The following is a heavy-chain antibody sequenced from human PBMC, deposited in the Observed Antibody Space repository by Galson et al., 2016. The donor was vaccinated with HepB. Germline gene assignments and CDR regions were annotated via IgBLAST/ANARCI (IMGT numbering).Heavy chain of an antibody. Sequence: SVKVSCKASGYTFTAYYIRWVRQAPGQGLEWMGWIHPNTGDTDSAQKFQGRVTMTWDTSITTVYMDLSRLRSDDTAVFYCVRESGIRGSVRFDPWGQGTLVTVSS. CDR2: IHPNTGDT. CDR3: VRESGIRGSVRFDP. V-gene: IGHV1-2*02. J-gene: IGHJ5*02. D-gene: IGHD2-15*01. CDR1: GYTFTAYY.